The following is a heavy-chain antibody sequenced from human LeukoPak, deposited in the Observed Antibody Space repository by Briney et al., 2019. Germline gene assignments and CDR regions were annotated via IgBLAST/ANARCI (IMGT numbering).Heavy chain of an antibody. CDR3: ARDLPRENSYAYGFWFDP. CDR2: MYIGGTR. V-gene: IGHV4-4*07. CDR1: GVSISTYY. Sequence: SETLSLTCSVSGVSISTYYWTWIRQPAGKGLEWIGRMYIGGTRNYNPSLKSRVTMSIDTSKNQFSLKLSSVTAADTAVYYCARDLPRENSYAYGFWFDPWGQGSLVTVSS. D-gene: IGHD3-16*01. J-gene: IGHJ5*02.